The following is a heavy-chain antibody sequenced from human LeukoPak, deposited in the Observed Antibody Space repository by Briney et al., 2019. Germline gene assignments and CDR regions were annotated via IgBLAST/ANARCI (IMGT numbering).Heavy chain of an antibody. D-gene: IGHD1-7*01. V-gene: IGHV3-21*01. CDR2: ISSSSSYI. J-gene: IGHJ3*02. Sequence: GGSLRLSCAASGFTFSSYSMNWVRQAPGKGLEWVSSISSSSSYIYYADSVKGRFTISRDNAKNSLYLQMNSLRAEDTAVYYCARGGTSSPRGAFDIWGQGTMVTVSS. CDR3: ARGGTSSPRGAFDI. CDR1: GFTFSSYS.